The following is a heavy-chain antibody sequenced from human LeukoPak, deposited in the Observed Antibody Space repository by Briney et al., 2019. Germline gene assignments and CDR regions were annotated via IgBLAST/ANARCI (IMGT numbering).Heavy chain of an antibody. V-gene: IGHV6-1*01. CDR2: TYYRSKWNN. CDR3: ARTWWLTGPFYGMDV. D-gene: IGHD2-8*02. J-gene: IGHJ6*02. CDR1: GDSVCSNNAA. Sequence: SQTLSLTCAISGDSVCSNNAAWNWIRQSPSRGLEWLGRTYYRSKWNNDYAVSVKSRITINPDTSKNQFSLQLNSVTPEDTAVYYYARTWWLTGPFYGMDVWGQGTTVTVSS.